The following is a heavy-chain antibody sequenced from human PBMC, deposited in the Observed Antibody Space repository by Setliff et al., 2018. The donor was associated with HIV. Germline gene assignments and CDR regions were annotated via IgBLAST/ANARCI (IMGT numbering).Heavy chain of an antibody. CDR1: GFIFKTYD. D-gene: IGHD2-21*01. J-gene: IGHJ4*02. CDR2: IRFNGNDK. CDR3: VTRYCGESICPEFDY. Sequence: PGESLKISCATSGFIFKTYDIHWVRQAPGKGLEWVTFIRFNGNDKYYADSVKGRFTISRDNSKNTLDLQINSLRPEDTAVYYCVTRYCGESICPEFDYWGQGTLVTVSS. V-gene: IGHV3-30*02.